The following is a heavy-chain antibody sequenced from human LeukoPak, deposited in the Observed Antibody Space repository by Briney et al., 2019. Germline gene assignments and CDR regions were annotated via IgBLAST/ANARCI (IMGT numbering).Heavy chain of an antibody. CDR2: TSYDGSNK. J-gene: IGHJ5*02. D-gene: IGHD6-19*01. V-gene: IGHV3-30*04. Sequence: GGSLRLSCAPSGFTVSSYAMHWVRQAPGKGLEWVAVTSYDGSNKYYADSVKGRLTISRDNSKSTLYLQMNSLRAEDTAVYYCARASTSWYGEFDPWGQGTLVTVSS. CDR1: GFTVSSYA. CDR3: ARASTSWYGEFDP.